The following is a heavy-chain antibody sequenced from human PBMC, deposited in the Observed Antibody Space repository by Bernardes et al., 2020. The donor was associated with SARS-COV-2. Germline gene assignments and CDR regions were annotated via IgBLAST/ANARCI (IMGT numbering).Heavy chain of an antibody. V-gene: IGHV4-39*01. CDR2: IYYSGST. J-gene: IGHJ6*02. CDR3: ARQPPLDDFWSGYFHAYYYYGMDV. Sequence: SETLSLTCTVSGGSISSSSYYWGWIRQPPGKGLEWIGSIYYSGSTYYNPSLKSRVTISVDTSKNQFSLKLSSVTAADTAVYYCARQPPLDDFWSGYFHAYYYYGMDVWGQGTTVTVSS. CDR1: GGSISSSSYY. D-gene: IGHD3-3*01.